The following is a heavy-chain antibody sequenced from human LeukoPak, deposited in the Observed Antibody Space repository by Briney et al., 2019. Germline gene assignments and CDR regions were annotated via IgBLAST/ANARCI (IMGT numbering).Heavy chain of an antibody. J-gene: IGHJ4*02. V-gene: IGHV3-30*02. Sequence: SGGSLRLSCAASGFTFSSYGMHWVRQAPCKGLEWVAFIRYDGSNKYYADSVKGRFTIYRDNSKNTLYLQMNSLRAEDTAVYYCAKASPHGIAVAGTHHPYWGQGTLVTVSS. CDR3: AKASPHGIAVAGTHHPY. CDR1: GFTFSSYG. D-gene: IGHD6-19*01. CDR2: IRYDGSNK.